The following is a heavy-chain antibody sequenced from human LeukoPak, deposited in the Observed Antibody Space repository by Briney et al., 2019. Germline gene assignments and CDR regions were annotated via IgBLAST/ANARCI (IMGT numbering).Heavy chain of an antibody. CDR2: ISDSDDST. V-gene: IGHV3-23*01. CDR3: AKGHRGDWYFDL. J-gene: IGHJ2*01. Sequence: GGSLRLSCAASGFTFSSYAMSWVRQAPGKGLEWVSTISDSDDSTYYADSVKGRFTISRDNSKNTLYLQMNSLRAEDTAVYYCAKGHRGDWYFDLWGRGTLVTVSS. CDR1: GFTFSSYA.